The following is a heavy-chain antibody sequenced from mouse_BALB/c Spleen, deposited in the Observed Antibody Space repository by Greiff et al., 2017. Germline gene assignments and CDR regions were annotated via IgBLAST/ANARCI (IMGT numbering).Heavy chain of an antibody. V-gene: IGHV1-7*01. CDR1: GYTFTSYW. CDR3: ARFGYDPFDY. D-gene: IGHD2-2*01. Sequence: VQLQESGAELAKPGASVKMSCKASGYTFTSYWMHWVKQRPGQGLEWIGYINPSTGYTEYNQKFKDKATLTADKSSSTAYMQLSSLTSEDSAVYYCARFGYDPFDYWGQGTTLTVSS. CDR2: INPSTGYT. J-gene: IGHJ2*01.